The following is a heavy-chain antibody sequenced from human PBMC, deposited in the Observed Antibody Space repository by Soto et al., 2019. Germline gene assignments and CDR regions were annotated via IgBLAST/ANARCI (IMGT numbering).Heavy chain of an antibody. J-gene: IGHJ6*02. CDR2: ISGSGGST. Sequence: PGGSLRLSCAASGFTFSSYAMSWVRQAPGKGLEWVSAISGSGGSTYYADSVKGRFTISRDNSKNTLYLQMNSLRAEDTAVYYCAKSGAVVLRYFDWLPTYYYYYGMDVWGQGTTVTVSS. D-gene: IGHD3-9*01. CDR3: AKSGAVVLRYFDWLPTYYYYYGMDV. V-gene: IGHV3-23*01. CDR1: GFTFSSYA.